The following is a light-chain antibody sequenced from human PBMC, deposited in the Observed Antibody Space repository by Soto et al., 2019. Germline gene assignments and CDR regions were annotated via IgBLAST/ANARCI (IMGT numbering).Light chain of an antibody. CDR1: QSTSSY. Sequence: DIQMTQSPSSLSASVGHRVTITCRASQSTSSYLNWYQQKPGKAPKLLIYAASSLQRGVPSRFSGSESGTDFTLTISSLQPEDFATYYCQHSDSPPYTFGQGTKLEIK. J-gene: IGKJ2*01. V-gene: IGKV1-39*01. CDR3: QHSDSPPYT. CDR2: AAS.